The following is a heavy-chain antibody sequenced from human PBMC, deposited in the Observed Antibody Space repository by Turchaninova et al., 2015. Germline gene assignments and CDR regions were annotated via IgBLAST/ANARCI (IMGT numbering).Heavy chain of an antibody. V-gene: IGHV4-38-2*01. Sequence: QVQLQESGPGLVKPSETLSLTCAVSGYSISSGYYWGWIRQPPGKGLEWIGSVYLRGNTHYNPSLKSRVTISGDTSNNHISLKLSSVTAADTAVYYCARRGAGSSSSGIDYWGQGTLVTVSS. CDR3: ARRGAGSSSSGIDY. D-gene: IGHD6-6*01. J-gene: IGHJ4*02. CDR2: VYLRGNT. CDR1: GYSISSGYY.